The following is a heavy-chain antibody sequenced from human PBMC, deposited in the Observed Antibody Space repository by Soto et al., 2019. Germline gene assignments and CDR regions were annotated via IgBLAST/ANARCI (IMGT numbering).Heavy chain of an antibody. V-gene: IGHV5-51*01. CDR1: GYSFTSYW. CDR2: IYPGDSDT. J-gene: IGHJ5*02. D-gene: IGHD3-3*01. CDR3: ARRYYDFWSGYHYYWFDP. Sequence: LGESLKISCKGSGYSFTSYWIGWVRQMPGKGLEWMGIIYPGDSDTRYSPSFQGQVTISADKSISTAYLQWSSLKASDTAMYYCARRYYDFWSGYHYYWFDPWGQGTLVTVSS.